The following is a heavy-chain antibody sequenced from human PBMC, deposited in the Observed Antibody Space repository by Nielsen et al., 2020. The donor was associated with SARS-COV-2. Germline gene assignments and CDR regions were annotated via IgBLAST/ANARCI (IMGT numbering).Heavy chain of an antibody. Sequence: LRLSCAVSGYSISSSNWWGWIRQPPGKGLEWIGYIYYSGSTYYNPSLKSRVTISVDTSKNQFSLKLSSVTAADPAVYYCARDRVAAAGTALNYYYYYGMDVWGQGTTVTVSS. J-gene: IGHJ6*02. D-gene: IGHD6-13*01. V-gene: IGHV4-28*03. CDR3: ARDRVAAAGTALNYYYYYGMDV. CDR1: GYSISSSNW. CDR2: IYYSGST.